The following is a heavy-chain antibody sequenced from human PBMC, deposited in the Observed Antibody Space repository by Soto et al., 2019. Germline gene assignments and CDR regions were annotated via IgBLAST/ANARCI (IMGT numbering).Heavy chain of an antibody. V-gene: IGHV4-31*03. Sequence: QVQLQESGPRLVKPSQTLSLTCTVSGGSVSSDGYYWGWIRQHPGKGLEWIGYIYNTGATYYNPSFMNRLSISYVTSTKPLSLNINSVTAADTAVYYCVRAAFRVGQWFDPWGQGTLVTVSS. CDR1: GGSVSSDGYY. CDR2: IYNTGAT. CDR3: VRAAFRVGQWFDP. D-gene: IGHD3-10*01. J-gene: IGHJ5*02.